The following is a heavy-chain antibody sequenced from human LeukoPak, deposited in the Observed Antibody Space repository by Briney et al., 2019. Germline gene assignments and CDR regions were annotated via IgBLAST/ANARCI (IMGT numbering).Heavy chain of an antibody. V-gene: IGHV3-53*01. Sequence: GGSLRLSCAASGFTVSSNYMNWVRQAPGKGLEWVSVIYSGGTTFYADSVKGRFTISRDDSKNTLYLQMNSLRADDTAVYYCARASSIGAAGLFDYWGRGTLVTVSS. J-gene: IGHJ4*02. CDR2: IYSGGTT. CDR1: GFTVSSNY. CDR3: ARASSIGAAGLFDY. D-gene: IGHD6-13*01.